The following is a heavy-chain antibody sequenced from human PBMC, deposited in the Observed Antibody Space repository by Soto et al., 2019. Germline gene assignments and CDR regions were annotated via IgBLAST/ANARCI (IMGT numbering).Heavy chain of an antibody. D-gene: IGHD3-22*01. V-gene: IGHV4-38-2*01. CDR1: GYSISSGYY. J-gene: IGHJ4*02. Sequence: PLETLSLTCAVSGYSISSGYYWGWIRQPPGKGLEWIGSIYHSGSTYYNPSLTSRVTISVDTSKNQFSLKLSSVTAADTAVYYCARNRYYYDSSGFDYWGQGTLVTVSS. CDR3: ARNRYYYDSSGFDY. CDR2: IYHSGST.